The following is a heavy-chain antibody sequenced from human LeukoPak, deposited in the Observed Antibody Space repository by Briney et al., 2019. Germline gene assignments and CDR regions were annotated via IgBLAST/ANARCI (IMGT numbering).Heavy chain of an antibody. J-gene: IGHJ4*02. Sequence: SETLSLTCTVSGGSISSYYWSWIRQPPGKGLEWIGYIYYSGSTNYNPSLESRVTISVDTSKNQFSLKLSSVTAADTAVYYCAREGDDSSGFDYWGQGTLVTVPS. CDR3: AREGDDSSGFDY. CDR1: GGSISSYY. CDR2: IYYSGST. V-gene: IGHV4-59*01. D-gene: IGHD3-22*01.